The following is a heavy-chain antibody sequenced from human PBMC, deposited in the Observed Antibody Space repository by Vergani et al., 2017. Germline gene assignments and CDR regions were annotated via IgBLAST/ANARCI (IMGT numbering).Heavy chain of an antibody. Sequence: DVHLAESGGGFFQPGGSLRLSCSASGFSFYSYWMHWVRHVPGKGLLWVSRIKSDGSITDYADSVKGRFTISRDNAQNTLYLQMNSLRVEDTGVYYCARARCIETCYMSNWLDSWGQGTLVTVSS. J-gene: IGHJ5*01. CDR1: GFSFYSYW. D-gene: IGHD3-9*01. CDR3: ARARCIETCYMSNWLDS. V-gene: IGHV3-74*01. CDR2: IKSDGSIT.